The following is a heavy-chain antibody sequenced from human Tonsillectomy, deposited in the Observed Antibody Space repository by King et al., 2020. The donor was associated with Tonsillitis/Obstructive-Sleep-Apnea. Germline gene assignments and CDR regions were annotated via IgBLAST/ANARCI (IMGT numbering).Heavy chain of an antibody. J-gene: IGHJ4*02. V-gene: IGHV3-21*01. D-gene: IGHD2-15*01. Sequence: VQLVESGGGLVKPGGSLRLSCAASGFTFSSYSMNWVRQAPGKGLEGVSSISSSSSYIYYADSVKGRFTISRDNAKNSLYLQMNSLRAEDTAVYYCARDWPCSGGRCYSGWGQGTLVTVSS. CDR1: GFTFSSYS. CDR3: ARDWPCSGGRCYSG. CDR2: ISSSSSYI.